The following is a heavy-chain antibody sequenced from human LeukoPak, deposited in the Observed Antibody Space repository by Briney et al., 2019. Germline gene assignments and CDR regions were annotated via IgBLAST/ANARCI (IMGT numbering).Heavy chain of an antibody. Sequence: GGSLRLSCAASGFTFSSYAMSWVRQAPGKGQEWVSAISGSGGSTYYADSVKGRFTISRDNSKNTLYLQMNSLRAEDTAVYYCAKDVARCSGGSCHGVYFDYWGQGTLVTVSS. CDR1: GFTFSSYA. CDR2: ISGSGGST. D-gene: IGHD2-15*01. J-gene: IGHJ4*02. CDR3: AKDVARCSGGSCHGVYFDY. V-gene: IGHV3-23*01.